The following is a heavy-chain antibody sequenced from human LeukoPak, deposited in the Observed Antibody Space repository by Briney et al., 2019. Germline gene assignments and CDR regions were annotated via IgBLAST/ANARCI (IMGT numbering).Heavy chain of an antibody. V-gene: IGHV3-30*02. CDR2: IRYDGSNK. Sequence: PGGSLRLSCAASGFTFSSYGMHWVRQAPGKGLEWVAFIRYDGSNKYYADSVKGRFTISRDNSKNALYLQMNSLRAEDTAVYYCAGETAPSIAARLGYWGQGTLVTVSS. D-gene: IGHD6-6*01. CDR3: AGETAPSIAARLGY. CDR1: GFTFSSYG. J-gene: IGHJ4*02.